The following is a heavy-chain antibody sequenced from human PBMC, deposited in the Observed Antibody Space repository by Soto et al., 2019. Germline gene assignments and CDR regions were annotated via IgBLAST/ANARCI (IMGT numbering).Heavy chain of an antibody. Sequence: QVQPVQSGAEVKKPGSSVKVSYKASGGSFSSHAISWERQAPGQGLEWMGGINPIFGTANCAQKFQGRVRITAAEATGTAYMELSSLSSEDTAVYYCDRECISTSCLNDYWGQGTRVTVSS. J-gene: IGHJ4*02. V-gene: IGHV1-69*12. CDR2: INPIFGTA. D-gene: IGHD2-2*01. CDR1: GGSFSSHA. CDR3: DRECISTSCLNDY.